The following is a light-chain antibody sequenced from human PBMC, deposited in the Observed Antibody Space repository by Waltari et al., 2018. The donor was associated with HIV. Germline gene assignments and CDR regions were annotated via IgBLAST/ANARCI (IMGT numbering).Light chain of an antibody. V-gene: IGKV3-20*01. J-gene: IGKJ1*01. Sequence: EIVLTQSPGTLSLSPGERATLYCRASQSVSDSYLVWYQPKPGQAPRLLIYGASNRATGIPDRFSGSGSGTDFTLTISRLDPEDFAVYYCQQFAGSVWTFGQGTRVEIK. CDR2: GAS. CDR1: QSVSDSY. CDR3: QQFAGSVWT.